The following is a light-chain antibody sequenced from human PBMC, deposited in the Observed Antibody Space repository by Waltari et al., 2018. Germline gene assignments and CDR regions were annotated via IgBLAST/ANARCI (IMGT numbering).Light chain of an antibody. Sequence: QSALTQPASVSGSPGQSITISCTGSSSDVGGSNYVSWFQQHPGKAPKLMIYEVSNRPSGVSDRVSGSKSGNTASLTISGLQPEDEADYYCSSYTSSTTVVFGGGTKLTVL. J-gene: IGLJ2*01. CDR1: SSDVGGSNY. CDR2: EVS. CDR3: SSYTSSTTVV. V-gene: IGLV2-14*01.